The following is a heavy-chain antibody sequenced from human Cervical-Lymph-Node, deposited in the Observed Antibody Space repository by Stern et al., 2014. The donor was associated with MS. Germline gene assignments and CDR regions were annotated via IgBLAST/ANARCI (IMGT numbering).Heavy chain of an antibody. V-gene: IGHV3-33*01. CDR3: ARSSSPSPYYYYGMDV. Sequence: MQLVESGGGVVQPGRSLRLSCAASGFTFSSYGMHWVRQAPGQGLEWVAVIWYDGSNKYYAESLKVRFTIARDNSKNTLYLQMNSLRAEDTAVYYCARSSSPSPYYYYGMDVWGQGTTVTVSS. CDR2: IWYDGSNK. D-gene: IGHD6-13*01. J-gene: IGHJ6*02. CDR1: GFTFSSYG.